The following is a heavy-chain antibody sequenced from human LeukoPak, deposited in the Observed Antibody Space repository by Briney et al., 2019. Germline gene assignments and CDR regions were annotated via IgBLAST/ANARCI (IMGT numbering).Heavy chain of an antibody. CDR3: ARDPSESSSGWYHFDY. J-gene: IGHJ4*02. V-gene: IGHV3-23*01. D-gene: IGHD6-19*01. CDR2: ISVSGATT. Sequence: GGSLRLSCAAPGFTFSNYAMSWVRQTPGKGLDWVSGISVSGATTYYANSVKGRFTISRDNSKNTLNLQMNSLRAEDTAVYYCARDPSESSSGWYHFDYWGQGSLVTVSS. CDR1: GFTFSNYA.